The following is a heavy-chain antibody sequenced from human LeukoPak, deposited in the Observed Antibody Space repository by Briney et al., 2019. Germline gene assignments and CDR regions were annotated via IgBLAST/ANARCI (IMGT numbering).Heavy chain of an antibody. CDR1: GFTFSSYA. D-gene: IGHD3-22*01. J-gene: IGHJ5*02. Sequence: PGGSLRLSCAVSGFTFSSYAMHWVRQAPGKGLEWVAVISYDGTNKYYADSVKGRFTISRDISKNTVYLQMNSLRSEDTAVYYCAREVGYNDGSGPNWFDPWGQGTLVTVSS. CDR3: AREVGYNDGSGPNWFDP. V-gene: IGHV3-30*04. CDR2: ISYDGTNK.